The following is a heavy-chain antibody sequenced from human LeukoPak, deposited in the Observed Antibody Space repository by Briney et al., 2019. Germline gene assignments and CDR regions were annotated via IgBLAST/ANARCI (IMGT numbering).Heavy chain of an antibody. J-gene: IGHJ4*02. CDR2: IDHSGSA. CDR3: ARVQQLADFDY. Sequence: GSLRLSCAATGFTFSTYGMTWVRQPPGKGLEWIGEIDHSGSATYNPSLQSRVIISKDKSNNQFSLKLNSVTAADTAVYYCARVQQLADFDYWGQGNLVTVSS. CDR1: GFTFSTYG. D-gene: IGHD6-13*01. V-gene: IGHV4-34*01.